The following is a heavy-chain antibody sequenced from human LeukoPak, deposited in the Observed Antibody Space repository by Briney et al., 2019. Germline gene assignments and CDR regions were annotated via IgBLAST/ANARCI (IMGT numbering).Heavy chain of an antibody. D-gene: IGHD6-13*01. CDR2: ISGSGGST. CDR3: AKDGRIAAAGRDAFGY. V-gene: IGHV3-23*01. J-gene: IGHJ4*02. CDR1: GFTFSSYA. Sequence: PGGSLRLSCAASGFTFSSYAMSWVRQAPGKGLEGVSAISGSGGSTYYADSVKGRFTISRDNSKNTLYLQMNSLRAEDTAVYYCAKDGRIAAAGRDAFGYWGQGTLVTVSS.